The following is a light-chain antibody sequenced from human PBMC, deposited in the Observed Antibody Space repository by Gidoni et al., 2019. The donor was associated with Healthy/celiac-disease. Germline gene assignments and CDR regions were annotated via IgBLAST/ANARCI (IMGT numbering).Light chain of an antibody. CDR1: QSVSSN. CDR2: GAS. V-gene: IGKV3-15*01. Sequence: EIVMTQSPATLSVSPGERATLSCRASQSVSSNLAWYQQKPGQAPRLIIYGASTRATGIPARFSGSGSGTEFTLTISSLQSEDFAVYYCQQYNNWLGLTFGGGTKVEIK. J-gene: IGKJ4*01. CDR3: QQYNNWLGLT.